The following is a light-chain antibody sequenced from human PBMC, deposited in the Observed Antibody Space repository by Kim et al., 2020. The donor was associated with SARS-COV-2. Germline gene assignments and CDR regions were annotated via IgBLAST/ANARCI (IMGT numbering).Light chain of an antibody. J-gene: IGKJ1*01. CDR3: QQDYNLLSWT. Sequence: PGERVTRSCHPSQSFSSSYLTWYQQKPGQAPRLLIYGASTRAAGIPARLSGSGSGTDFTLTISSLQPEDFSVYYCQQDYNLLSWTFGQGTKVEIK. CDR1: QSFSSSY. V-gene: IGKV3D-7*01. CDR2: GAS.